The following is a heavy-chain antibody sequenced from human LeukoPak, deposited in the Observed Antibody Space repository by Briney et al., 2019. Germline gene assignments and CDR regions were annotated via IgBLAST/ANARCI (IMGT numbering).Heavy chain of an antibody. CDR3: ARDQNGSGSYCDY. CDR2: ISSSSSYI. Sequence: SPRSRTLASAPSGFTFTSYSMNWVSQAPGEWLGWVGSISSSSSYIYYADAVKGRVTIARDNAKNSLYLQMNSLRAEDTAVYYCARDQNGSGSYCDYWGQGTLVTVSS. V-gene: IGHV3-21*01. J-gene: IGHJ4*02. D-gene: IGHD3-10*01. CDR1: GFTFTSYS.